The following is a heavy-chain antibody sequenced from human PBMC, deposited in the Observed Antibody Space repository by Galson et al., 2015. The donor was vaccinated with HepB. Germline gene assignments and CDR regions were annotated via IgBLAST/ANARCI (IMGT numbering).Heavy chain of an antibody. CDR3: ARVLLGVPAAAYYYYYGMDV. D-gene: IGHD2-2*01. CDR2: IIPIFGTA. V-gene: IGHV1-69*13. Sequence: SVKVSCKASGGTFSSYAISWVRQAPGQGLEWMGGIIPIFGTANYAQKFQGRVTITADESTSTAYMELSSLRSEDTAVYYCARVLLGVPAAAYYYYYGMDVWGQGTTVTVSS. J-gene: IGHJ6*02. CDR1: GGTFSSYA.